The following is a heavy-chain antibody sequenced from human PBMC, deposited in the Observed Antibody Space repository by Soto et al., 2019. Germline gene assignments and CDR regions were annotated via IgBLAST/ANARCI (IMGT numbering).Heavy chain of an antibody. CDR1: GGSISSYY. V-gene: IGHV4-59*01. D-gene: IGHD4-17*01. J-gene: IGHJ6*03. CDR2: IYYSGST. Sequence: SETLSLTCTVSGGSISSYYWSWIRQPPGKGLEWIGYIYYSGSTNYNPSLKSRVTISVDTSKNQFSLKLSSVTAADTAVYYCAREVAYGDYYYYYMDVWGKGTTVTAPS. CDR3: AREVAYGDYYYYYMDV.